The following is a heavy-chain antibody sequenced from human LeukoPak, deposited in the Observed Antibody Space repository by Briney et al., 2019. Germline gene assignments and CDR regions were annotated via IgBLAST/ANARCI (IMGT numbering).Heavy chain of an antibody. CDR1: GFTFSSYA. J-gene: IGHJ4*02. Sequence: QAGGSLRLSCAASGFTFSSYAMHWVRQAPGKGLEWVAVISYDGSNKYYADSVKGRFTISRDNSKNTLYLQMNSLRAEDTAVYYCARGGPYDFWSGYYDYFDYWGQGTLVTVSS. V-gene: IGHV3-30-3*01. CDR2: ISYDGSNK. CDR3: ARGGPYDFWSGYYDYFDY. D-gene: IGHD3-3*01.